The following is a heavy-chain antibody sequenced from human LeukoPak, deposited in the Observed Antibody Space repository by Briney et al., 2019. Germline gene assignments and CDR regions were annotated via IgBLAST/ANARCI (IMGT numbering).Heavy chain of an antibody. D-gene: IGHD2-2*01. CDR2: LYSGGST. CDR3: AGEVIRWAAIRVDAFEI. Sequence: PGGSLRLSCAASGFTVSSNYMSWVRQAPGKGLEWVSVLYSGGSTYYADSVKGRFTISRDNSKNMLYLQMNSLRAEDTAVYYCAGEVIRWAAIRVDAFEIWGQGTMVTVSS. V-gene: IGHV3-53*01. CDR1: GFTVSSNY. J-gene: IGHJ3*02.